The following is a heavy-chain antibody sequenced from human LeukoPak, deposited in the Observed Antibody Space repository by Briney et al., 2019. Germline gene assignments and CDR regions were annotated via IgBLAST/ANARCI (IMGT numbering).Heavy chain of an antibody. CDR3: ASHKRGQDV. Sequence: SETLSLTCAVYGGSFSGYSWSWIRQPPGKGLEWIVYFYHSGNTYYNPSLKSRVTISIDRSKNQFSLKLSSVTAADTAVYYCASHKRGQDVWGQGTTVTVSS. CDR2: FYHSGNT. V-gene: IGHV4-30-2*01. D-gene: IGHD3/OR15-3a*01. J-gene: IGHJ6*02. CDR1: GGSFSGYS.